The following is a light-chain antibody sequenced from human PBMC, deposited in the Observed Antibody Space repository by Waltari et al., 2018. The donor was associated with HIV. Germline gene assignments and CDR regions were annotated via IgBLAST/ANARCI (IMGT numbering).Light chain of an antibody. CDR3: MQSIQPPPQT. J-gene: IGKJ5*01. CDR2: EVS. V-gene: IGKV2D-29*01. Sequence: DIVMTQTPLSLSVIPGQPASIPCTSSQSLLHSDGKTYLYWYLQKPGQHPQLLIYEVSKRLYGVPDRFSGSGSGTNFTPKISRVEAEDVGVYYCMQSIQPPPQTFGQGTRLEIK. CDR1: QSLLHSDGKTY.